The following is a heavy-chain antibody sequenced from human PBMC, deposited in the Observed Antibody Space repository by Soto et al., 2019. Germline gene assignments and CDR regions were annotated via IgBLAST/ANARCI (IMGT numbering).Heavy chain of an antibody. V-gene: IGHV1-46*01. Sequence: ASVKVSCKASGYTFTSYYMHWVREAPGQGLEWMGIINPSGGSTSYAQKFQGRVTMTRDTSTSTVYMELSSLRSEDTAMYYCASVFGIAAAGTGHYYDYGMDVWGQGTTVTVSS. CDR2: INPSGGST. CDR1: GYTFTSYY. J-gene: IGHJ6*02. CDR3: ASVFGIAAAGTGHYYDYGMDV. D-gene: IGHD6-13*01.